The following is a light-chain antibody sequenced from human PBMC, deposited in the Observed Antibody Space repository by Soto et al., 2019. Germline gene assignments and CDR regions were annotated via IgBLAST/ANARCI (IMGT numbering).Light chain of an antibody. CDR1: QGISNY. Sequence: DIQMTQSPSSLSASVGDRVTITCRASQGISNYLAWYQQKPGKVPKLLIYAASTLQSGVPSRFSGSGSGTDFNLTLSSLPPGDVATYYCQKYDSAPRTFGQGTKVEIK. CDR2: AAS. CDR3: QKYDSAPRT. V-gene: IGKV1-27*01. J-gene: IGKJ1*01.